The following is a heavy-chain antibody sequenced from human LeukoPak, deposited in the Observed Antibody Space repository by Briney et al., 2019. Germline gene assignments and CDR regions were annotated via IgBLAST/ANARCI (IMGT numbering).Heavy chain of an antibody. CDR3: ARDSGSYYIDY. J-gene: IGHJ4*02. CDR2: IRNKASSYTT. V-gene: IGHV3-72*01. D-gene: IGHD1-26*01. Sequence: GGSLRLSCAASGFTFSDHYMDWVRQAPGKGLEWVGRIRNKASSYTTAYAASVKGRFTLSRDDSKNSLYLQMNSLKTEDMAVYYCARDSGSYYIDYWGQGTLVTVSS. CDR1: GFTFSDHY.